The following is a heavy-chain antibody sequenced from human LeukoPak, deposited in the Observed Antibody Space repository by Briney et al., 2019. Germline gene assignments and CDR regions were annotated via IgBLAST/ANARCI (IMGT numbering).Heavy chain of an antibody. V-gene: IGHV4-59*02. CDR1: GGSVSDYY. D-gene: IGHD3-22*01. CDR2: IYHTGST. J-gene: IGHJ4*02. Sequence: PSETLSLTCTISGGSVSDYYWSWIRQSPGKELDWIGYIYHTGSTNYNPSLTSRVTISVDTSKNQFSLKLTSVTAAGTAVYYCAGLRYSDSSVLTPKRSYYFDYSGEGSLVSASS. CDR3: AGLRYSDSSVLTPKRSYYFDY.